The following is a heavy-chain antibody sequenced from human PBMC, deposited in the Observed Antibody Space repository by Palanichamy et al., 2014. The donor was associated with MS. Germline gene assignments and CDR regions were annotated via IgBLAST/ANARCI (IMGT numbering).Heavy chain of an antibody. CDR2: INAGNGNT. CDR3: AREHDSWSGYSFDF. D-gene: IGHD3-3*01. Sequence: QVQLVQSGAEVKEPGASVKVSCKASGCAFTDYAIHWVRQAPGQRLEWMGWINAGNGNTKYSQKFQSRVTITRDTSADTAYMELSSLRSEDTALYYCAREHDSWSGYSFDFWGQGTLVTASS. CDR1: GCAFTDYA. J-gene: IGHJ4*02. V-gene: IGHV1-3*01.